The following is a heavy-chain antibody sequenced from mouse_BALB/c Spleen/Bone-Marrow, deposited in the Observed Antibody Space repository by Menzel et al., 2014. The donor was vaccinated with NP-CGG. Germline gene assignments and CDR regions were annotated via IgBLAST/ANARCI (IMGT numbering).Heavy chain of an antibody. CDR2: IYPGSGYT. CDR1: NYTFTTYK. J-gene: IGHJ3*01. V-gene: IGHV1-4*02. D-gene: IGHD1-1*01. CDR3: SGSDLAY. Sequence: QVQLQQPAAELAKPGASVRMSSKASNYTFTTYKIHWVKQRPGQGLEWIGYIYPGSGYTGYNQKFKDKTTLTADKSSSPAYRQPCRVTAEYSAANYWSGSDLAYWGQGTLVTVSS.